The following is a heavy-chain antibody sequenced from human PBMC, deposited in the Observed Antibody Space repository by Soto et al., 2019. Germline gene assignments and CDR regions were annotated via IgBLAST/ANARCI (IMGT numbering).Heavy chain of an antibody. Sequence: QVQLQESGPGLVKPSETLSLSCTVSGGSISSYYWSWFRQSPGKRMEWIGYVHHSWGSSYNPALPSPVAISLDTSRSQFSPKVTSVTATDTAVYYCARQGFGPLHGLVDVWGQGTTVTVSS. CDR2: VHHSWGS. CDR3: ARQGFGPLHGLVDV. J-gene: IGHJ6*02. CDR1: GGSISSYY. D-gene: IGHD3-10*01. V-gene: IGHV4-59*08.